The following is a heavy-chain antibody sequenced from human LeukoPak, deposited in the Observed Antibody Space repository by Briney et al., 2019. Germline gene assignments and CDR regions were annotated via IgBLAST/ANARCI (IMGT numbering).Heavy chain of an antibody. CDR1: GYSFTSYG. J-gene: IGHJ4*02. CDR3: AREGPDYSSGSLGY. CDR2: ISAYNGNT. Sequence: ASVKVSCKASGYSFTSYGISWVRQAPGQGLEWMGWISAYNGNTNYAQRLQGRVTMTTDTSTSTAYMELRSLISDDTAVYYCAREGPDYSSGSLGYWGQGTLVTVSS. D-gene: IGHD6-19*01. V-gene: IGHV1-18*01.